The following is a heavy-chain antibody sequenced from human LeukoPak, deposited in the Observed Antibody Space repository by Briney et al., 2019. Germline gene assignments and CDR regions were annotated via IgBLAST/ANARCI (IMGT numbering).Heavy chain of an antibody. J-gene: IGHJ3*02. CDR2: IYYSGST. D-gene: IGHD3-3*02. CDR1: GGSISSYY. Sequence: SETLSLTCTVSGGSISSYYWSWIRQPPGKGLEWIGYIYYSGSTNYNPSLKSRVTISVDTSKNQFSLKLSSVTAADTAVYYCARAAGGVLADAFDIWGQGTMVIVSS. CDR3: ARAAGGVLADAFDI. V-gene: IGHV4-59*01.